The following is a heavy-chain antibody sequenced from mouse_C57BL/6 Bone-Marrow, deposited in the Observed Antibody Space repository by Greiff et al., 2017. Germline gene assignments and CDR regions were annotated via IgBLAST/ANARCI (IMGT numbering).Heavy chain of an antibody. Sequence: QVQLQQPGAELVRPGTSVKLSCKASGYTFTSYWMHWVKQRPGQGLEWIGVIDPSDSYTNYNQKFKGKATLTVDPSSSTAYMQLSSLTSEDSAVYYCARAGWDGYWSAWFAYWGQGTLVTVSA. CDR1: GYTFTSYW. V-gene: IGHV1-59*01. D-gene: IGHD2-3*01. CDR2: IDPSDSYT. CDR3: ARAGWDGYWSAWFAY. J-gene: IGHJ3*01.